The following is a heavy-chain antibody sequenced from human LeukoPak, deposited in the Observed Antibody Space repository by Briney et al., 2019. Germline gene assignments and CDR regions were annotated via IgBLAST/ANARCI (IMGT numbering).Heavy chain of an antibody. D-gene: IGHD3-16*01. J-gene: IGHJ5*02. CDR3: AGGAKNWFDP. Sequence: TLSLTCTVSGDSISSGSYYWSWIQQPAGEGLEWIVLIYTSGTTYYHPSLKSRSTISEKTSKKQFSLKLSFVTAATTAVYYCAGGAKNWFDPWGQGTLVTVSS. CDR1: GDSISSGSYY. V-gene: IGHV4-61*02. CDR2: IYTSGTT.